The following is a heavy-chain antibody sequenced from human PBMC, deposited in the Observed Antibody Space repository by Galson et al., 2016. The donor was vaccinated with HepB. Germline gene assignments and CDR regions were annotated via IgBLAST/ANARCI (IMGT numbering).Heavy chain of an antibody. V-gene: IGHV1-69*05. CDR2: IIPMFGTA. J-gene: IGHJ4*02. Sequence: CKASGGSFSSEAISWVRQGPGQGLEWMGGIIPMFGTADYAQNFQGRVTMTRDTSTSTVYMELSSLRSEDSAMYYCAREGATSIGGFGYWGQGTLVTVSS. D-gene: IGHD1-26*01. CDR3: AREGATSIGGFGY. CDR1: GGSFSSEA.